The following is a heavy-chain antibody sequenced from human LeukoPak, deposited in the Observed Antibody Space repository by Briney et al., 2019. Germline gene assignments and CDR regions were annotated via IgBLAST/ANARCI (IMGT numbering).Heavy chain of an antibody. D-gene: IGHD6-6*01. CDR3: AREGSATARPFVSNDY. CDR1: GGSISTYY. J-gene: IGHJ4*02. CDR2: IHTSGNS. V-gene: IGHV4-4*07. Sequence: SETLSLTCTVSGGSISTYYWVWIRQPAGRGLEWIGRIHTSGNSDYNPSLKSRVTMSVDTSKNQFSLKVRSVTAADTAVYYCAREGSATARPFVSNDYWGQGTLVTVSS.